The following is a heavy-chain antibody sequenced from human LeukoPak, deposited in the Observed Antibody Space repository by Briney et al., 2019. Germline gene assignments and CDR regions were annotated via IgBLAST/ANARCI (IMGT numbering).Heavy chain of an antibody. J-gene: IGHJ4*02. D-gene: IGHD1-26*01. CDR1: GFTFDDYA. CDR3: AKAIRGSYFDY. CDR2: ISWNSGSI. V-gene: IGHV3-9*01. Sequence: GGSLRLSCAASGFTFDDYAMHWVRQAPGKGLEWVSGISWNSGSIGYADSVKGGFTISRDNAKNSLYLQMNSLRAEDTALYYCAKAIRGSYFDYWGQGTLVTVSS.